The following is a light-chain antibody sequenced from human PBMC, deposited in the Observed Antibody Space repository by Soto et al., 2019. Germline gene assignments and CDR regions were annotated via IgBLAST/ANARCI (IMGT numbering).Light chain of an antibody. J-gene: IGLJ3*02. CDR3: ATWDDSLNGGV. CDR1: SSNIGSNT. CDR2: DNN. Sequence: QSALTQIPSASRTPGQGVTISCSGSSSNIGSNTVNWYQQLPGTAPTFRIYDNNQRPSGVPERFSGSKSGTSASLAISGLQSEDEADYYCATWDDSLNGGVFGGGTKVTVL. V-gene: IGLV1-44*01.